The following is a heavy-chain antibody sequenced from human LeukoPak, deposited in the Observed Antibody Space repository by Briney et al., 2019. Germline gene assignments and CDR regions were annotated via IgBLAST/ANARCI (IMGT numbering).Heavy chain of an antibody. CDR2: ISSSSSYI. CDR1: GLTFSSYS. J-gene: IGHJ6*02. CDR3: ARWPYDFWSGSPLYYYGMDV. D-gene: IGHD3-3*01. V-gene: IGHV3-21*01. Sequence: PGGSLRLSCAASGLTFSSYSMNWVRQAPGKGLEWVSSISSSSSYIYYADSVKGRFTISRDNAKNSLYLQMNSLRAEDTAVYYCARWPYDFWSGSPLYYYGMDVWGQGTTVTVSS.